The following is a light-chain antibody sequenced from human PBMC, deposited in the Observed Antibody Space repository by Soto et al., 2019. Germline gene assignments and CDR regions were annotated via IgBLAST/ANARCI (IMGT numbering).Light chain of an antibody. CDR1: SSDVGGYNY. Sequence: QSALTQPASVSGSPGQSITISCTGTSSDVGGYNYVSWYQQHPGKAPKLMIYDVSNRPSGVSNRFSGSNSGNTASLTISGLQAEDEADYYCSSYTSSSIVYVFGTGTKLTVL. V-gene: IGLV2-14*01. J-gene: IGLJ1*01. CDR3: SSYTSSSIVYV. CDR2: DVS.